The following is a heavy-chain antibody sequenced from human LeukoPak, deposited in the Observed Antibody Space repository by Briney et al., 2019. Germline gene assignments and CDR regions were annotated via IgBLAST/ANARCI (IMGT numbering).Heavy chain of an antibody. J-gene: IGHJ4*02. V-gene: IGHV3-7*01. CDR2: IKEDGSEK. Sequence: GGSLRLSCVASGFTFSTYWMSWVRQAPGKGLEWVANIKEDGSEKYYVGAVKGRFTISRDNAKNSLYLQLDSLRAEDTAVYYCARDKIMGASKHDYWGQGTLVTVSS. D-gene: IGHD1-26*01. CDR1: GFTFSTYW. CDR3: ARDKIMGASKHDY.